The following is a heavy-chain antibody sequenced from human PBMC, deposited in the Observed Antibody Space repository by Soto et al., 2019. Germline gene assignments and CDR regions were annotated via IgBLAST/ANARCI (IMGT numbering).Heavy chain of an antibody. CDR2: IYYSGNT. CDR1: GGSISSGGYY. V-gene: IGHV4-31*03. J-gene: IGHJ5*02. Sequence: QVQLQESGPGLVKPSQTLSLTCTVSGGSISSGGYYWTWIRQHPGKGLEWIGYIYYSGNTYYNPSLKSRFTVSVDTSKYLLALKLSPVTAAATAVYYCARSVFPWGQGTLVTVSS. CDR3: ARSVFP.